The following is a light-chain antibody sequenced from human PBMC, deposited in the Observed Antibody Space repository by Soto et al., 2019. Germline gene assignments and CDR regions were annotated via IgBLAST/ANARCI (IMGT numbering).Light chain of an antibody. CDR3: QQYGSSLIT. CDR2: GAS. V-gene: IGKV3-20*01. Sequence: EIVLTQSPGTLSLSPGERATLWCRASQSVSSSYLAWYQQKPGQAPRLLIYGASTRATGIPDRFSGSGSGTDFTLTSSRLEPEDFAVYYCQQYGSSLITFGQGTRLEIK. J-gene: IGKJ5*01. CDR1: QSVSSSY.